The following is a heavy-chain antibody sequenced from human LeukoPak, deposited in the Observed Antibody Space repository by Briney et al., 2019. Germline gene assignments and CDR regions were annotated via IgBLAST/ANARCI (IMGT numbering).Heavy chain of an antibody. V-gene: IGHV1-46*01. Sequence: ASVKVSCKASGYTFTSYGISWVRQAPGQGLEWMGIINPSGGSINYAQKFQGRVTVTRDTSTSTVYMELSSLRSEDTAVYYCTRQWRSYWYFDLWGRGTLVTVSS. CDR3: TRQWRSYWYFDL. J-gene: IGHJ2*01. CDR2: INPSGGSI. CDR1: GYTFTSYG. D-gene: IGHD2-8*01.